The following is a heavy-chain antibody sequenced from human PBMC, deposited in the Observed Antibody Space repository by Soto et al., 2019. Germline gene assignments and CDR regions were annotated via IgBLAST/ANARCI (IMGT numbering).Heavy chain of an antibody. Sequence: GGSLRLSCIASGFTFGDYAVSWFRQAPGKGLEWIGFIRSKAYHGTTEYAAYVKGRFTISRDDSKSIAYLQMNSLKTEDTAVYYCSRHLLMVTFGGVIAYYFDYWGQGTLVTVSS. V-gene: IGHV3-49*03. D-gene: IGHD3-16*02. CDR3: SRHLLMVTFGGVIAYYFDY. CDR2: IRSKAYHGTT. CDR1: GFTFGDYA. J-gene: IGHJ4*02.